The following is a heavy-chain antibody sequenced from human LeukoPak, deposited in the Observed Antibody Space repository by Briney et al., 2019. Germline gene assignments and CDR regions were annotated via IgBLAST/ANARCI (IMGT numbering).Heavy chain of an antibody. D-gene: IGHD3-22*01. Sequence: WGSLRLSCAASGFTFSTYSMNWVRQAPGKGLEWVSYIGTSSSTIYYADSVKGRFTISRDNAKNSMYLQMNSLRAEDTAVYYCASFYDSSGRDYWGQGTLVTVSS. CDR3: ASFYDSSGRDY. J-gene: IGHJ4*02. CDR1: GFTFSTYS. CDR2: IGTSSSTI. V-gene: IGHV3-48*04.